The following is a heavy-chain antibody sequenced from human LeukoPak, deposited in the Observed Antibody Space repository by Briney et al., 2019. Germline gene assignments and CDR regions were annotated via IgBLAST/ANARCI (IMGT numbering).Heavy chain of an antibody. D-gene: IGHD5-18*01. CDR3: ARMGGGYRLYYYYYYMDV. V-gene: IGHV4-59*01. CDR1: GGSISSYY. CDR2: IYYSGST. J-gene: IGHJ6*03. Sequence: SETLSLTCTVSGGSISSYYWSWIRQPPGKGLEWIGYIYYSGSTNYNPSLKSRVTISVDTSKNQFSLKLSSVTAADTAVYYCARMGGGYRLYYYYYYMDVWDKGTTVTVSS.